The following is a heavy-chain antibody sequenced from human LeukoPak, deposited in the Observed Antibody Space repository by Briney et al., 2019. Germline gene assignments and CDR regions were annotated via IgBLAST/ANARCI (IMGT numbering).Heavy chain of an antibody. CDR1: GGSISSGGYS. CDR2: IYHSGST. J-gene: IGHJ4*02. D-gene: IGHD5-18*01. V-gene: IGHV4-30-2*01. Sequence: SQTLSLTCAVSGGSISSGGYSWSWIRQPPGKGLEWIGYIYHSGSTYYNPSLKSRVTISVGRSKNQFSLKLSSVTAADTAVYYCARGNVDTAMGYFDYWGQGTLVTVSS. CDR3: ARGNVDTAMGYFDY.